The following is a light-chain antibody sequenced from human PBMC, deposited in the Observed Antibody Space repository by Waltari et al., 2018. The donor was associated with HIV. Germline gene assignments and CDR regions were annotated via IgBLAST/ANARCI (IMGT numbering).Light chain of an antibody. V-gene: IGLV2-14*03. CDR1: SSDVGGYNY. J-gene: IGLJ1*01. CDR3: SSYTSSSPYA. Sequence: QSALTQPASVSGSPGQSITISCTGTSSDVGGYNYVSWYQQHPGKAPRLMIYDVSNRPSGVSNRFPCSKSDNTASLTISGLQAEDEADYYCSSYTSSSPYAVGTGTKVTVL. CDR2: DVS.